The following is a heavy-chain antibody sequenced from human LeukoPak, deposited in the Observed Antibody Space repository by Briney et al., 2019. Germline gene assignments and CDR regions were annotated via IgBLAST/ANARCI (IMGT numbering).Heavy chain of an antibody. CDR3: ARVGMGCSSTSCSKLGYYFDY. Sequence: PSETLSLTCTVSGGSISSSSYYWGWIRQPPGKGLEWIGNIYYSGSTYYNPSLKSRVTISVDTSKNQFSLKLSSVTAADTAVYYCARVGMGCSSTSCSKLGYYFDYWGQGTLVTVSS. CDR2: IYYSGST. D-gene: IGHD2-2*01. J-gene: IGHJ4*02. V-gene: IGHV4-39*01. CDR1: GGSISSSSYY.